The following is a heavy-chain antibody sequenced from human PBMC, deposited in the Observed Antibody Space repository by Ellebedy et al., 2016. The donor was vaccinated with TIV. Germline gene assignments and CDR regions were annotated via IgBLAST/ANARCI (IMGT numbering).Heavy chain of an antibody. V-gene: IGHV4-59*08. CDR3: ARQGPYDFDLDY. CDR2: IYYTWTT. D-gene: IGHD3-3*01. J-gene: IGHJ4*02. Sequence: MPSETLSLTCTVSGDSIPGYYWSWIRQPPGKGLEYIGHIYYTWTTNYNPSLKSRVTISVDTSKNQVSLKLRSLTAADTAVYFCARQGPYDFDLDYWGQGILVTVSS. CDR1: GDSIPGYY.